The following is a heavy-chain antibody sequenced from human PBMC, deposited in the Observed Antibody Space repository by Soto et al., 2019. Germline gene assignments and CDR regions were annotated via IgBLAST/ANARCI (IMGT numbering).Heavy chain of an antibody. D-gene: IGHD6-6*01. CDR3: ARGTGRKYSSSRWFDP. V-gene: IGHV4-59*01. CDR1: GGSISSYY. J-gene: IGHJ5*02. Sequence: PSETLSLTCTVSGGSISSYYWSWIRQPPGKGLEWIGYIYYSGSTNYSPSLKSRVTISVDTSKNQFSLKLSSVTAADTAVYYCARGTGRKYSSSRWFDPWGQGTLVTVSS. CDR2: IYYSGST.